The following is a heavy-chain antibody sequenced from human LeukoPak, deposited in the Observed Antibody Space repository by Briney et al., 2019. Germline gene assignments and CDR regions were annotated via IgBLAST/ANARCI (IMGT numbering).Heavy chain of an antibody. Sequence: TGGSLRLSCAASGFTFSSYGMHWVRQAPGKGLEWVAVISYDGSNKYYADSVKGRFTISRDNAKNSLYLQMNSLRAEDTAVYYCAKMYGGTYIGNWGQGTLVTVSA. CDR1: GFTFSSYG. J-gene: IGHJ4*02. V-gene: IGHV3-30*18. CDR2: ISYDGSNK. D-gene: IGHD1-26*01. CDR3: AKMYGGTYIGN.